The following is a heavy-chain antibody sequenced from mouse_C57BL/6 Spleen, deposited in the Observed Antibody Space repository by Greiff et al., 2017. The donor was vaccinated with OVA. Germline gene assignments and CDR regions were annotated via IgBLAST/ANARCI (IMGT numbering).Heavy chain of an antibody. CDR2: INPNNGGT. CDR3: ARFPTGFAY. J-gene: IGHJ3*01. V-gene: IGHV1-26*01. Sequence: VQLQQSGPELVMPGASVKISCKASGYTFTDYYMNWVKQSHGKSLEWIGDINPNNGGTSYNQKFKGKATLTVDKSSSTAYMELRSLTSEDSAVYYCARFPTGFAYWGQGTLVTVSA. CDR1: GYTFTDYY. D-gene: IGHD1-1*01.